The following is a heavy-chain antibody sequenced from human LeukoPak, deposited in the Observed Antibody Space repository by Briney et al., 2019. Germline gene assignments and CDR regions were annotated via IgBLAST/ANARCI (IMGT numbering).Heavy chain of an antibody. CDR3: ARVEEGYGSGRRENYYYYYMDV. CDR1: GGSISSSSYY. CDR2: IFYSGST. J-gene: IGHJ6*03. V-gene: IGHV4-39*07. Sequence: SETLSLTCSVSGGSISSSSYYWGWIRQPPGKGLEWIGYIFYSGSTYYNPSLKSRISISVDTSKKQFSLKVRSVTAADTAVYYCARVEEGYGSGRRENYYYYYMDVWGKGTTVTISS. D-gene: IGHD3-10*01.